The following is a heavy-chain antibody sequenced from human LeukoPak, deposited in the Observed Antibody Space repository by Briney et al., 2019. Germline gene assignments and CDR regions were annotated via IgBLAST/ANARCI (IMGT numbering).Heavy chain of an antibody. Sequence: GASVKVSCKASGYTFTGYYIHWVRQAPGQGLEWMGWINPNSGATKNTHKFQGRVTMTRDTSISTAYMELRGLTSDDTAVYYCARAGGGYSSGWGAFDIWGQGTMVTVS. CDR2: INPNSGAT. CDR3: ARAGGGYSSGWGAFDI. V-gene: IGHV1-2*02. CDR1: GYTFTGYY. J-gene: IGHJ3*02. D-gene: IGHD5-18*01.